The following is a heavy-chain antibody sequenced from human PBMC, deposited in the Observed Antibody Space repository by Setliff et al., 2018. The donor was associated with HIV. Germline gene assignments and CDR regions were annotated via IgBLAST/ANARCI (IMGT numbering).Heavy chain of an antibody. CDR3: ARALWWSDAFDI. D-gene: IGHD2-21*01. CDR1: GFTFGRYA. V-gene: IGHV3-53*01. J-gene: IGHJ3*02. Sequence: GGSLRLSCAASGFTFGRYAMSWVRQAPGKGLEWVSVIYSGGNTYYADSVKGRFTISRDNSKNILYLQMNSLRAEDTAVYYCARALWWSDAFDIWGQGTMVTVSS. CDR2: IYSGGNT.